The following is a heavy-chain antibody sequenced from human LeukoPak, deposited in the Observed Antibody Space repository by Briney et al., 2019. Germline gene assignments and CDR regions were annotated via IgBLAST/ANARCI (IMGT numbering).Heavy chain of an antibody. CDR2: IYHSGST. V-gene: IGHV4-38-2*02. J-gene: IGHJ4*02. Sequence: SETLSLTCAVSGYSISSGYYWGWIRQPPGKGLEWIGSIYHSGSTYYDPSLKSRVTISVDTSKNQFSLKLSSVTAADTAVYYCARDSWGYCSSTRCYGSFDYWGQGTLVTVSS. CDR3: ARDSWGYCSSTRCYGSFDY. D-gene: IGHD2-2*01. CDR1: GYSISSGYY.